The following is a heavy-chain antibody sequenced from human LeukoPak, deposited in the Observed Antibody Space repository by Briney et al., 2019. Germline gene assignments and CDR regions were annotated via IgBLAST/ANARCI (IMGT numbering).Heavy chain of an antibody. CDR3: ARDGDSYGYYYYGMDV. CDR1: GYIFTEYY. CDR2: INPNSGGT. V-gene: IGHV1/OR15-1*02. J-gene: IGHJ6*02. D-gene: IGHD5-18*01. Sequence: GGSLRDSCKDSGYIFTEYYMHRVRQAPGQKLGWMGRINPNSGGTNYAQKFQGRFTMTRDTSISTAYTELSSLRSEDTATYYCARDGDSYGYYYYGMDVWGQGTTVTVSS.